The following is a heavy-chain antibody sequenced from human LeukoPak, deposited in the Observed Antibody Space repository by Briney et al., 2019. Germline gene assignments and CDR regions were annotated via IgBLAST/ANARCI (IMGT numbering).Heavy chain of an antibody. J-gene: IGHJ4*02. CDR1: GFTFRSYG. Sequence: GTLRLSCAGSGFTFRSYGIELGRPAPGEGLELVSAISRSCGSTYYAGSVEGRFTLSRDNSKNTLYLQMNSLRAEDTAVYYCAIVYSSSWYDPFDYWGQGTLVTVSS. D-gene: IGHD6-13*01. V-gene: IGHV3-23*01. CDR3: AIVYSSSWYDPFDY. CDR2: ISRSCGST.